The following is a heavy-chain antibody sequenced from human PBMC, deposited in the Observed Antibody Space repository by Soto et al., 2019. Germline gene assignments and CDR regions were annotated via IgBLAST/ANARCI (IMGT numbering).Heavy chain of an antibody. J-gene: IGHJ4*02. Sequence: ASVKVSCKASGYTFTGYYMHWVRQAPGQGLEWMGWINPNSGGTNYAQKFQGRVTMTRDTSISTAYMELSRLRSDDTAVYYCARVLNIVATVDYWGQGTLVTVSS. CDR2: INPNSGGT. V-gene: IGHV1-2*02. D-gene: IGHD5-12*01. CDR3: ARVLNIVATVDY. CDR1: GYTFTGYY.